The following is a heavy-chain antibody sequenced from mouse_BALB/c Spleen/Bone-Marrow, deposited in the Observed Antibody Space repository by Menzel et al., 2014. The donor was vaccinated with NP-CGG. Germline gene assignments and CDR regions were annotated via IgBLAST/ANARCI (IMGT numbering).Heavy chain of an antibody. CDR2: INPYNDGT. D-gene: IGHD3-3*01. CDR1: GYTFTSYV. Sequence: VQLQQPGPELVKPGASVKMSCKASGYTFTSYVMHWVKQKPGQGLEWIGHINPYNDGTKYNEKFKGKAKLTSDKSSSTAYMELSSLTSEDSAVYYCARGGTSHFDYWGQGTTLTVSS. CDR3: ARGGTSHFDY. V-gene: IGHV1-14*01. J-gene: IGHJ2*01.